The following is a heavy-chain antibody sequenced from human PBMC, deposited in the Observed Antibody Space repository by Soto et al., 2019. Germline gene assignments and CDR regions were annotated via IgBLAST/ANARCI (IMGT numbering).Heavy chain of an antibody. J-gene: IGHJ3*02. D-gene: IGHD6-25*01. CDR3: ARQLKEAAFDAFYI. Sequence: PGESLKISCKGSGYSFTTYRIGWIRQMPGKGLEWMGIIYPGDSETRYSPSFQGQVTISADKSNTTAYLQWSGLKASDTSIFYCARQLKEAAFDAFYICGQGTRVTVSS. V-gene: IGHV5-51*01. CDR2: IYPGDSET. CDR1: GYSFTTYR.